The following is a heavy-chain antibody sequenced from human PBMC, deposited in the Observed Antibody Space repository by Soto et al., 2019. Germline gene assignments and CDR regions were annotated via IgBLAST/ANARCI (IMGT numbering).Heavy chain of an antibody. J-gene: IGHJ4*02. V-gene: IGHV2-5*02. CDR2: ISWDEDK. D-gene: IGHD3-9*01. CDR3: PQIVPFDYRGYNFAF. Sequence: QITLKESGPTLVKPTQTLTLTCTFSGFSLSTHTVGVAWIRQPPGKALEWLALISWDEDKRYSPSLKSRLTNTQDTSKNQVVLTMTNMYPVDTATYYCPQIVPFDYRGYNFAFWGQGNLVTVSS. CDR1: GFSLSTHTVG.